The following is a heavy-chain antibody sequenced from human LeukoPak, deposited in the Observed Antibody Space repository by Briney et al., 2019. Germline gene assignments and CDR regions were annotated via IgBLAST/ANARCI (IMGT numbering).Heavy chain of an antibody. J-gene: IGHJ6*03. Sequence: PGGSLRLSRAASGFTFDDYGMSWVRQAPGKGLEWVSGINWNGGSTGYADSVKGRFTISRDNAKNSLYLQMNSLRAEDTALYYCARGSDFWSGFYYYYYYMDVWGKGTTVTVSS. CDR2: INWNGGST. CDR3: ARGSDFWSGFYYYYYYMDV. CDR1: GFTFDDYG. D-gene: IGHD3-3*01. V-gene: IGHV3-20*04.